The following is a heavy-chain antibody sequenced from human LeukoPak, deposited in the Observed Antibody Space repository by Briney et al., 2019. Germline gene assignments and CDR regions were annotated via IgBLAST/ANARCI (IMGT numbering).Heavy chain of an antibody. J-gene: IGHJ5*02. CDR3: ARSGSYSFWFDP. D-gene: IGHD1-26*01. CDR1: GGSISSSSYY. V-gene: IGHV4-39*01. CDR2: IYYSGIT. Sequence: SETLSLTCTVSGGSISSSSYYWGWIRQPPGKGLEWIGSIYYSGITYYNPSLKSRVTISVDTSKNQFSLKLSSVTAADTAVYYCARSGSYSFWFDPWGQGTLVTVSS.